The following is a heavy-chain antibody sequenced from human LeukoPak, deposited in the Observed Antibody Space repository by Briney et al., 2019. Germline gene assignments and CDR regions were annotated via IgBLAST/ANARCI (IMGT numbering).Heavy chain of an antibody. CDR2: INHSGST. J-gene: IGHJ6*03. CDR1: GRSFSGYY. Sequence: SETLSLTCAVYGRSFSGYYWSWIRQPPGKGLEWIGEINHSGSTNYNPSLKSRVTISVDTSKNQFSLKLSSVTAADTAVYYCASSAPNYYMDVWGKGTTVTVSS. CDR3: ASSAPNYYMDV. V-gene: IGHV4-34*01.